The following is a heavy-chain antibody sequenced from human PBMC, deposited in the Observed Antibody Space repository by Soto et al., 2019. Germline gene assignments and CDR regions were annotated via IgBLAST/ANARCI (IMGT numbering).Heavy chain of an antibody. D-gene: IGHD3-10*01. CDR1: GFSFSSFT. CDR2: IGSGSTAI. V-gene: IGHV3-48*01. CDR3: VRDYGFNLDY. Sequence: EVQLVESGGGLVQPGGSLRLSCAASGFSFSSFTMNWVRQAPGKGLEWVSYIGSGSTAIVYADSVKGRFTISRDNAKNSLYLQMNSLRAEDTAVYYCVRDYGFNLDYWGQGTLVTVSS. J-gene: IGHJ4*02.